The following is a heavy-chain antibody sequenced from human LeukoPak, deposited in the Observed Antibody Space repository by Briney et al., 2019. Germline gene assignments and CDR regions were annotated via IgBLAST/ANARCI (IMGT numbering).Heavy chain of an antibody. CDR1: GGTFSSYA. Sequence: SVKVSCKASGGTFSSYAISWVRQAPGQGLEWMGGIIPIFGTANYAQKFQGRVTITADESTSTAYMELSSLRSEDTAVYYCARVAPGYCSSTSCPYYFDYWGQGTLVTVSS. CDR3: ARVAPGYCSSTSCPYYFDY. J-gene: IGHJ4*02. D-gene: IGHD2-2*01. CDR2: IIPIFGTA. V-gene: IGHV1-69*13.